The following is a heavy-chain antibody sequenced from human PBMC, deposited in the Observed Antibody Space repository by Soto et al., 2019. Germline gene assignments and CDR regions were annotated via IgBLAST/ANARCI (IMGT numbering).Heavy chain of an antibody. CDR2: IRYNSSNK. CDR3: ARDHEQSSSWLDY. CDR1: GFTFSSYS. V-gene: IGHV3-33*08. J-gene: IGHJ4*02. D-gene: IGHD6-13*01. Sequence: PGGSLRLSCAASGFTFSSYSMNWVRQASGKGLEWVAVIRYNSSNKYYADSVKGRFTISRDNSKNTLYLQMNSLRAEDTAVYYCARDHEQSSSWLDYWGQGTLVTVS.